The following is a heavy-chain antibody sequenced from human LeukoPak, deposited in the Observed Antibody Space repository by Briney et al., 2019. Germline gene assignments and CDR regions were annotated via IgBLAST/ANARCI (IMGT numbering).Heavy chain of an antibody. J-gene: IGHJ6*02. CDR3: AKGRTPNYDFWSALAGGMDV. CDR1: GFTFSSYS. Sequence: GGSLRLSCAASGFTFSSYSMNWVRQAPGKGLEWVSSISSSNSYIYYADSVKGRFTISRDNAKNSLYLQMNSLRAEDTAVYYCAKGRTPNYDFWSALAGGMDVWGQGTTVTVSS. D-gene: IGHD3-3*01. CDR2: ISSSNSYI. V-gene: IGHV3-21*01.